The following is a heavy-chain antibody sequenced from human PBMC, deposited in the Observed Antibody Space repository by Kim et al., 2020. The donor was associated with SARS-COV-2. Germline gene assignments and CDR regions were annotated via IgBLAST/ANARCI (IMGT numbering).Heavy chain of an antibody. CDR3: AKVIGTYSSVYYYGMDV. V-gene: IGHV3-9*01. J-gene: IGHJ6*02. Sequence: SWKGRLPISRDNAKNSLYLQMNSLRTEDTALYYCAKVIGTYSSVYYYGMDVWGQGTTVTVSS. D-gene: IGHD3-22*01.